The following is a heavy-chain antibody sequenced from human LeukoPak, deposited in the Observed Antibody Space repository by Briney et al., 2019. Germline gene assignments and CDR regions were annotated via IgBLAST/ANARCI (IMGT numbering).Heavy chain of an antibody. CDR3: GMRQSLLH. D-gene: IGHD2-15*01. CDR2: INQDGSEK. CDR1: GFTSRRYW. J-gene: IGHJ4*02. V-gene: IGHV3-7*01. Sequence: GGSLRLSCAASGFTSRRYWMSWVRQAPGKGLEWVANINQDGSEKYYVDSVKGRFTISRDNAKNSLYLQMNSLRAEDTAVYYCGMRQSLLHWGQGTLVTVSS.